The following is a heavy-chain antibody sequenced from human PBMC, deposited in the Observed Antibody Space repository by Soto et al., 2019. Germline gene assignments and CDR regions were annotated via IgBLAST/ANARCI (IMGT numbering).Heavy chain of an antibody. CDR3: AGPPELTRIYYYYGMDV. D-gene: IGHD1-7*01. J-gene: IGHJ6*02. CDR2: IIPIFGTA. Sequence: QVQLVQSGAEVKKPGSSVKVSCKASGGTFSSYAISWVRQAPGQGLEWMGGIIPIFGTADYAQKFQGRVTITADESTSTAYRALSSLRSEDTAVYYCAGPPELTRIYYYYGMDVWGQGTTVTVSS. CDR1: GGTFSSYA. V-gene: IGHV1-69*12.